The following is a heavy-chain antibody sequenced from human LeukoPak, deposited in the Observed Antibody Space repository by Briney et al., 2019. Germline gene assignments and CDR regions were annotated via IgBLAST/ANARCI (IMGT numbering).Heavy chain of an antibody. CDR2: INPNSGGT. J-gene: IGHJ4*02. D-gene: IGHD6-6*01. V-gene: IGHV1-2*02. CDR1: GYTFTGYY. CDR3: AREGVGEYSSSSDPEHFDY. Sequence: GASVTVSCKASGYTFTGYYMHWVRQAPGQGLEWMGWINPNSGGTNYAQKFQGRVTMTRDTSISTAYMELSRLRSDDTAVYYCAREGVGEYSSSSDPEHFDYWGQGTLVTVSS.